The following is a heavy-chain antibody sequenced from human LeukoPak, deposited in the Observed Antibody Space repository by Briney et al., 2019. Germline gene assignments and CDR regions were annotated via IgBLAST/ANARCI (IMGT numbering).Heavy chain of an antibody. CDR1: GYTFTSYG. CDR3: ARVDIVVVVAAFDP. J-gene: IGHJ5*02. V-gene: IGHV1-18*01. D-gene: IGHD2-15*01. Sequence: ASVKVSSKASGYTFTSYGISWVRQAPGQGLEWMGWISAYNGNTNYAQKLQGRVTMTTDTSTSTAYMELRSLRSDDTAVYYCARVDIVVVVAAFDPWGQGTLVTVSS. CDR2: ISAYNGNT.